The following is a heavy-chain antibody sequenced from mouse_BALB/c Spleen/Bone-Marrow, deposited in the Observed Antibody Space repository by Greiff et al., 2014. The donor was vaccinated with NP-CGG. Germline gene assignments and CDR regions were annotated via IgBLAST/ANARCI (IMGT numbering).Heavy chain of an antibody. V-gene: IGHV1-14*01. J-gene: IGHJ4*01. CDR1: GYTFTSYV. CDR3: ARYPDYYNSSYAMDY. Sequence: EVKLVESGPELVKPGASVKMSCKASGYTFTSYVMHWVKQKPGQGLEWIGYINPYNDGTKYNEKFKGKATLTSDKSSSTAYMELNSLTSEDSAVYYCARYPDYYNSSYAMDYWGQGTSVTVSS. CDR2: INPYNDGT. D-gene: IGHD1-1*01.